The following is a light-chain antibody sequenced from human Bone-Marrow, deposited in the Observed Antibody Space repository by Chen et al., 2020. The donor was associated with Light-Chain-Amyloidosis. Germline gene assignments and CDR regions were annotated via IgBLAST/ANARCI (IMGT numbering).Light chain of an antibody. CDR3: CSYAGSNTYV. Sequence: QSALTQPASVSGSPGQSITISCTGTTSDVGTYNLVSWYQQHLGKAPILIIFKDTPRPTGVSTLFSASKSVTTASLRIFRLQAEDEADYYCCSYAGSNTYVFGGGTKLTVL. J-gene: IGLJ2*01. CDR2: KDT. V-gene: IGLV2-23*01. CDR1: TSDVGTYNL.